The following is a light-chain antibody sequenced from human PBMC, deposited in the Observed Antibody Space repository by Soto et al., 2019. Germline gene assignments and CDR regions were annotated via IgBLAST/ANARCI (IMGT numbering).Light chain of an antibody. CDR3: QQYNNWPPMYT. CDR2: AAS. CDR1: QSVSSS. Sequence: EVVMMQSPGTLAVSPGERATLSCRASQSVSSSLAWYQQKPGQAPRLLIYAASTRATGIPARFSGSGSGTEFTLTISSLQSEDFAVYYCQQYNNWPPMYTFGQGTKLEIK. J-gene: IGKJ2*01. V-gene: IGKV3-15*01.